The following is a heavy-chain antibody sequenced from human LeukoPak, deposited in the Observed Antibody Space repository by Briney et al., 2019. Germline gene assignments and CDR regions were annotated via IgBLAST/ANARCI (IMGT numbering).Heavy chain of an antibody. CDR1: RFNFSTYW. Sequence: GGSLRLSCAASRFNFSTYWMSWVRQAPGKGLEWVSNIKQDGSEKDYVDSVKGRFTISRDNAKNSLYLQMNSLRAEDTAIYYCARDLDSYGWFDYWGQGTLVTVSS. CDR2: IKQDGSEK. V-gene: IGHV3-7*01. CDR3: ARDLDSYGWFDY. D-gene: IGHD5-18*01. J-gene: IGHJ4*02.